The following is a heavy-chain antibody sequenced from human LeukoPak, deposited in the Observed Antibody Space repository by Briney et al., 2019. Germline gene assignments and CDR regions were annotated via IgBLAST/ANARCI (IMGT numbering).Heavy chain of an antibody. J-gene: IGHJ4*02. V-gene: IGHV4-39*01. Sequence: PSETLSLTRTVSGGSISSSSYYWGWIRQPPGKGLEWIGSIYYSGSTYYNPSLKSRVTISVDTSKNQFSLKLSSVTAADTAVYYCARDSYGSVGYWGQGTLVTVSS. CDR3: ARDSYGSVGY. D-gene: IGHD5-18*01. CDR1: GGSISSSSYY. CDR2: IYYSGST.